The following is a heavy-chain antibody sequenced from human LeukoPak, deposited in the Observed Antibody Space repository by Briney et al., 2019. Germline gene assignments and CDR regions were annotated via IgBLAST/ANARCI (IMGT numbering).Heavy chain of an antibody. J-gene: IGHJ4*02. V-gene: IGHV4-61*02. CDR3: ARADFGGNSDY. D-gene: IGHD2-21*01. Sequence: SETLSLTCTVSGGSLSSGSYYWSWIRQPAGKGLEWLGRIYTSGSTNYNPSLKSRVTISVDTTKNQFSLKLSSVTAADTAVYYCARADFGGNSDYWGQGTLVTVSS. CDR2: IYTSGST. CDR1: GGSLSSGSYY.